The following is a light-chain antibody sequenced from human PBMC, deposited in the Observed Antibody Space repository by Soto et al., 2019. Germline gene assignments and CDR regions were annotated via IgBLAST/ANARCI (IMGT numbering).Light chain of an antibody. Sequence: EIVLTQSPGTLSLSPGERATLSCRASQSVSSSYLAWYQQKPGQAPRLLIYGASSRATGIPHRFSGSGSGNDFTLTISRLEPEDFAVYYCQQYGTLGVTFGPGTKVDIK. CDR1: QSVSSSY. J-gene: IGKJ3*01. CDR2: GAS. V-gene: IGKV3-20*01. CDR3: QQYGTLGVT.